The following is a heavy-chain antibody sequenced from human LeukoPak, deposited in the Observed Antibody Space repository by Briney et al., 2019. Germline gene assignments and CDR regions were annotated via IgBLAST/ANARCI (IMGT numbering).Heavy chain of an antibody. CDR2: ISYDGSYK. J-gene: IGHJ4*02. CDR1: GFNFGDYY. Sequence: GGSLRLSCAASGFNFGDYYMSWIRQAPGKGLEWVAVISYDGSYKHDADSVKGRFTISRDNSKNTLYLQMNSLRAEDTAMYYCAKESDSAGACDFWGQGTLVTVSS. V-gene: IGHV3-30*18. D-gene: IGHD2-21*02. CDR3: AKESDSAGACDF.